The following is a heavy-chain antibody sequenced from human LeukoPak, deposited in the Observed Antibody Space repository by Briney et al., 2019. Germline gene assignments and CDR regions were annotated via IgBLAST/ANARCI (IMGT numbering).Heavy chain of an antibody. J-gene: IGHJ4*02. CDR3: ARESYCGGDCYSDFDY. V-gene: IGHV6-1*01. CDR1: GDSVSSNSAA. CDR2: TYYRSKWYN. Sequence: SQTLSLTCAISGDSVSSNSAAWNWIWQSPSRGLEWLGRTYYRSKWYNDYAVSVKSRITINPDTSKNQFSLQLNSVTPEDTAVYYCARESYCGGDCYSDFDYWGQGTLVTVSS. D-gene: IGHD2-21*02.